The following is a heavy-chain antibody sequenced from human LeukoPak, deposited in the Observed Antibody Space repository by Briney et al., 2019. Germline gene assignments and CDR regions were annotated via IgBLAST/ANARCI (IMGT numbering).Heavy chain of an antibody. V-gene: IGHV4-61*02. CDR2: IYTSGST. D-gene: IGHD6-19*01. CDR3: ARGVSSGWYNWFDP. J-gene: IGHJ5*02. CDR1: GGSISSGSYY. Sequence: PSQTLSLTCTVSGGSISSGSYYWGWIRQPGGRGLEWSERIYTSGSTNYNPSRKSRITISVNTSNNQFSLKLSSVTAADTAVYYCARGVSSGWYNWFDPWGQGTLVTVSS.